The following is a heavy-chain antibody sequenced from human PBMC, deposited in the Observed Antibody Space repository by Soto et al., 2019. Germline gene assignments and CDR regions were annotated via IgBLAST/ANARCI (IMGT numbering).Heavy chain of an antibody. Sequence: SETLSLSCTVSGGSSSSGAYYWSWIRQHPGKGLEWIGYIYYSGSTYYNPSVKSRVTISVDTSKNQFSLKLSSVTAADTAVYYCARGGYGGNSRHAFDIWGQGTMVTVSS. CDR1: GGSSSSGAYY. CDR2: IYYSGST. V-gene: IGHV4-31*03. CDR3: ARGGYGGNSRHAFDI. D-gene: IGHD4-17*01. J-gene: IGHJ3*02.